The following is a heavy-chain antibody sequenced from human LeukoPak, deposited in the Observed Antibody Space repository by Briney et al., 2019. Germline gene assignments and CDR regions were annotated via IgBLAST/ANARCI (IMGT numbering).Heavy chain of an antibody. CDR2: IYHSGST. CDR3: ARGHYDILTGPWYFDY. J-gene: IGHJ4*02. V-gene: IGHV4-38-2*02. CDR1: GYSISSGYY. D-gene: IGHD3-9*01. Sequence: SETLSLTCTVSGYSISSGYYWGWIRQPPGKGLEWIGSIYHSGSTYYDPSLKSRVTISVDTSKNQFSLKLSSVTAADTAVYYCARGHYDILTGPWYFDYWGQGTLVTVSS.